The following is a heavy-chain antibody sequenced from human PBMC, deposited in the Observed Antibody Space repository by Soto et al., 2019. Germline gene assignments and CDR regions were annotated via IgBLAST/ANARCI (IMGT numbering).Heavy chain of an antibody. CDR3: ARGYYYDSSGYYYSDFDY. V-gene: IGHV4-39*01. Sequence: PSETLSLTCTVSGGSISSSSYYWGWIRQPPGKGLERIGSIYYSGSTYYNPSLKSRVTISVDTSKNQFSLKLSSVTAADTAVYYCARGYYYDSSGYYYSDFDYWGQGTLVTVSS. J-gene: IGHJ4*02. D-gene: IGHD3-22*01. CDR2: IYYSGST. CDR1: GGSISSSSYY.